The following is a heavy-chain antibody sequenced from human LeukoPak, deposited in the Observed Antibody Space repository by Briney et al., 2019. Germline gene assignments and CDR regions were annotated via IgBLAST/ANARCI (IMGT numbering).Heavy chain of an antibody. D-gene: IGHD3-10*01. CDR2: IYSGGST. CDR3: ARERAYYGSGTSYGMDV. CDR1: GFTVSSNY. J-gene: IGHJ6*04. V-gene: IGHV3-53*01. Sequence: GGSLRLSRAASGFTVSSNYMSWVRQAPGKGLEWVSVIYSGGSTYYADSVKGRFTISRDNSKNTLYLQMNSLRAEDTAVYYCARERAYYGSGTSYGMDVWGKGTTVTVSS.